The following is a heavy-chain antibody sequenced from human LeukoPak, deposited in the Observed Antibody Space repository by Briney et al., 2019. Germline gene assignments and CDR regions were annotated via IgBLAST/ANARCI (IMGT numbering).Heavy chain of an antibody. Sequence: SETLSLTCAVYGGSFSGYYWSWLRQPPGKGLEWLGEINHSGSTNYNPSLKSRVTISVDTSKNQFSLKLSSVTAADTAVYYCARGGGPPRGLRFDPWGQGTLVTVSS. CDR3: ARGGGPPRGLRFDP. CDR2: INHSGST. CDR1: GGSFSGYY. J-gene: IGHJ5*02. V-gene: IGHV4-34*01.